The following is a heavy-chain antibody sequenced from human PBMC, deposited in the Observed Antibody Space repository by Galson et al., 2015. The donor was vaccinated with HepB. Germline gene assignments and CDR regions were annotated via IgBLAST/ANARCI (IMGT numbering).Heavy chain of an antibody. CDR3: VKDQKRDQAVSDAFDV. CDR1: GFTFSTYA. V-gene: IGHV3-23*01. D-gene: IGHD1-14*01. Sequence: SLRLSCAASGFTFSTYAMGWVRQAPGKGLEWVSSIRSGGESAYYADSVKGRFTISRDNSKNTLYLQMNSLRDEDTATYYCVKDQKRDQAVSDAFDVWGQGTMVTVSS. J-gene: IGHJ3*01. CDR2: IRSGGESA.